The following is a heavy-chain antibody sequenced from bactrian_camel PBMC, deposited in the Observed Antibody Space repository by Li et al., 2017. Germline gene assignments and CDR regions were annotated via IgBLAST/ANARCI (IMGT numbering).Heavy chain of an antibody. D-gene: IGHD2*01. CDR1: GFSFSSYG. CDR2: VSSAGGST. J-gene: IGHJ4*01. V-gene: IGHV3S40*01. Sequence: DVQLVESGGGLVQPGGSLRLSCTASGFSFSSYGLVWVRQAPGKGLEWVSTVSSAGGSTYCADSVKGRFTISRDNAKNTVYLQLTSLKTEDMAMYYCAKDPPYLLGIGVLGQGTQVTVS.